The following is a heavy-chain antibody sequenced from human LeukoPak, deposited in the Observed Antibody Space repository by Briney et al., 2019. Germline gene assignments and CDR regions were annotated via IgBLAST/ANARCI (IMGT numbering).Heavy chain of an antibody. J-gene: IGHJ4*02. CDR3: ARLLWCGEEAGFDY. V-gene: IGHV3-11*04. CDR1: GFTFSDYY. Sequence: GGSLRLSCAASGFTFSDYYMSWLRQAPGKGLEWVSYISSSGSTIYYADSVKGRFTISRDNAKNSLYLQMNSLRAEDTAVYYCARLLWCGEEAGFDYWGQGTLVTVSS. CDR2: ISSSGSTI. D-gene: IGHD3-10*01.